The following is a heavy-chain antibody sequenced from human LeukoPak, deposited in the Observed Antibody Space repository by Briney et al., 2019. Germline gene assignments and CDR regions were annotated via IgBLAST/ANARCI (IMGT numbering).Heavy chain of an antibody. CDR2: ISWNSGSI. D-gene: IGHD6-13*01. J-gene: IGHJ4*02. CDR3: AKAAAGTSGYFDY. CDR1: GFTFDDYA. Sequence: GGSLRLSCAASGFTFDDYAMRWVRQAPGKGLEWISGISWNSGSIGYADSVKGRFTISRDNAKNSLYLQMNSLRAEDTALYYCAKAAAGTSGYFDYWGQGTLVTVSS. V-gene: IGHV3-9*01.